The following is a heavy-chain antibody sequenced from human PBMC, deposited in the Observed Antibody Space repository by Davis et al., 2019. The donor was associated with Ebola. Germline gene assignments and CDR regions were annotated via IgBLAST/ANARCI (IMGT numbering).Heavy chain of an antibody. V-gene: IGHV3-33*06. CDR2: IWYDGSNK. J-gene: IGHJ4*02. CDR3: AKLYSSGGYYFDY. CDR1: GFTFSSYG. D-gene: IGHD6-19*01. Sequence: GESLKISCAASGFTFSSYGMHWVRQAPGKGLEWVAVIWYDGSNKYYADSVKGRFTISRDNSKNTLYLQMNSLRAEDTAVYYCAKLYSSGGYYFDYWGQGTLVTVSS.